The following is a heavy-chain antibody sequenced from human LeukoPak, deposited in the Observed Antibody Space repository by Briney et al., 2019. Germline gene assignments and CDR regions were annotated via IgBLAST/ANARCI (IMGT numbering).Heavy chain of an antibody. Sequence: GGSLRLSCAAFGFTFSSYAMSWVRQAPGKGLEWVSAISGSGGSTYYADPVKGRFTISRDNSKNTLYLQMNSLRAEDTAVYYCAMHIVVVPAAIHAVDYWGQGTLVTVSS. CDR2: ISGSGGST. V-gene: IGHV3-23*01. J-gene: IGHJ4*02. CDR1: GFTFSSYA. D-gene: IGHD2-2*01. CDR3: AMHIVVVPAAIHAVDY.